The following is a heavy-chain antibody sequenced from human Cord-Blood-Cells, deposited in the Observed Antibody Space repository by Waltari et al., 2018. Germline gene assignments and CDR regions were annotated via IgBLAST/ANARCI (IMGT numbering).Heavy chain of an antibody. Sequence: QVQLVQSGAEVKKPGASVQVSCKASGYTFTGYYMHWVRQAPGQGLEWMGWINPNSGGTNYAQKFQGRVTMTRDTSISTAYMELSRLRSDDTAVYYCATDPFTIFGVVMGESWGQGTLVTVSS. CDR1: GYTFTGYY. CDR2: INPNSGGT. V-gene: IGHV1-2*02. D-gene: IGHD3-3*01. CDR3: ATDPFTIFGVVMGES. J-gene: IGHJ4*02.